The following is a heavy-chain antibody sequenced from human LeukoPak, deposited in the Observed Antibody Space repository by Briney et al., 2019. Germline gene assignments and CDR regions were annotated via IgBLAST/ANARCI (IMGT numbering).Heavy chain of an antibody. CDR2: ISYDGSNK. J-gene: IGHJ3*02. V-gene: IGHV3-30*04. CDR3: ARDGYSCGIDAFDI. CDR1: GFTFSSYA. D-gene: IGHD5-18*01. Sequence: GGSLRLSCAASGFTFSSYAMHWVRQAPGKGLEWVAVISYDGSNKYYADSVKGRFTISRDNSKNTLYLQMNSLRAEDTAVYYCARDGYSCGIDAFDIWGQGTMVTVSS.